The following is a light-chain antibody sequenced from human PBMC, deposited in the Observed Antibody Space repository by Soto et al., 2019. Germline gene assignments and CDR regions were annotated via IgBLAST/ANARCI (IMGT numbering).Light chain of an antibody. Sequence: IQMTQKTSSLSASVGDRVTITCRASESVSNYLNWYRQLPGKAPTLLIYAASTLQSGVPSRFSGSGSGTEFTLTISSLQPEDFATYYCQQLNTYPLTFGGGTNVDIK. CDR1: ESVSNY. CDR2: AAS. CDR3: QQLNTYPLT. V-gene: IGKV1-9*01. J-gene: IGKJ4*01.